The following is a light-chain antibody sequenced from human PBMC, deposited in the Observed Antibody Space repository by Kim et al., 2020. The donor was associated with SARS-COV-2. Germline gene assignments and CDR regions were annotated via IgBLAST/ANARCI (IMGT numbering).Light chain of an antibody. V-gene: IGLV2-23*02. J-gene: IGLJ2*01. CDR1: RSDVGSYNL. CDR3: CSYAGSSTFHVV. Sequence: ITISCTGTRSDVGSYNLVSWYQQHPGKAPKLMIYEVSKRPSGVSNRFSGSKSGNTASLTISGLQAEDEADYYCCSYAGSSTFHVVFGGGTQLTVL. CDR2: EVS.